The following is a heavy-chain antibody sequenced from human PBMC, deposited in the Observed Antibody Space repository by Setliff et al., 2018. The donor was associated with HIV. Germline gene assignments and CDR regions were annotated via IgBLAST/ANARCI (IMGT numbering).Heavy chain of an antibody. CDR1: GYTFTSYG. Sequence: ASVKVSCKASGYTFTSYGVTWVRQAPGQGLEWMGWINTNTGNPTYAQGFTGRFVFSLDTSVSTAYLQISSLKAEDTAVYYCARGPPLQRYYYYMDVWGKGTTVTVSS. V-gene: IGHV7-4-1*02. CDR3: ARGPPLQRYYYYMDV. J-gene: IGHJ6*03. CDR2: INTNTGNP.